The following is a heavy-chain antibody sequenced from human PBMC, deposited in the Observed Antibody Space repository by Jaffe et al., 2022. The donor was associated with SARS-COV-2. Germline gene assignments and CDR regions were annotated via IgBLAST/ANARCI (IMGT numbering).Heavy chain of an antibody. Sequence: QVQLVQSGAEVKKPGASVKVSCKASGYTFTSYAMHWVRQAPGQRLEWMGWINAGNGNTKYSQKFQGRVTITRDTSASTAYMELSSLRSEDTAVYYCARELSSSSVYYYYYYMDVWGKGTTVTVSS. D-gene: IGHD6-13*01. CDR3: ARELSSSSVYYYYYYMDV. V-gene: IGHV1-3*01. CDR2: INAGNGNT. J-gene: IGHJ6*03. CDR1: GYTFTSYA.